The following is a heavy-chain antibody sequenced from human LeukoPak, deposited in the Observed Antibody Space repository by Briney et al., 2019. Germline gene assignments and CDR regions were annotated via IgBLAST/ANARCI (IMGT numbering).Heavy chain of an antibody. CDR3: ARQTPSIWHIVVVTAIGAFDY. J-gene: IGHJ4*02. V-gene: IGHV4-39*01. CDR1: GGSISSSGYY. D-gene: IGHD2-21*02. Sequence: KPSETLSLTCTVSGGSISSSGYYWGWVRQPPGTGLEWIGTIYYSGTTYYNPSLKSRDTISVDTSKNYFSLNLTSVTAADTAMYYCARQTPSIWHIVVVTAIGAFDYWGQGALVTVSS. CDR2: IYYSGTT.